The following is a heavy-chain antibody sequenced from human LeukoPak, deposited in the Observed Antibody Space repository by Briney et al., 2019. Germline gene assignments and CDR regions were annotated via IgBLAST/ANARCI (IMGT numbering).Heavy chain of an antibody. D-gene: IGHD2-15*01. J-gene: IGHJ4*02. CDR3: ARGPCSGGSCLWYFDY. CDR1: GGSFSGYY. Sequence: PSETLSLTCAVYGGSFSGYYWSWIRQPPGKELEWIGEINHSGSTNYNPSLKSRVTISVDTSKNQFSLKLSSVTAADTAVYYCARGPCSGGSCLWYFDYWGQGTLVTVSS. V-gene: IGHV4-34*01. CDR2: INHSGST.